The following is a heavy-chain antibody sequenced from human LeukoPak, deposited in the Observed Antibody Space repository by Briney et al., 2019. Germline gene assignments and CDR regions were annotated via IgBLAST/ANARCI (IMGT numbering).Heavy chain of an antibody. CDR1: GYIFINYD. V-gene: IGHV1-8*01. CDR3: ARATPGGLHGYSFDY. D-gene: IGHD1-1*01. J-gene: IGHJ4*02. CDR2: MNPKSGNT. Sequence: ASVKVSCKTSGYIFINYDINWVRQATGQGLEWMGWMNPKSGNTGYARSFRGRVTMTRDTSLSTAYLELSSLTSGDTAVYYCARATPGGLHGYSFDYWGQGTVVTVFS.